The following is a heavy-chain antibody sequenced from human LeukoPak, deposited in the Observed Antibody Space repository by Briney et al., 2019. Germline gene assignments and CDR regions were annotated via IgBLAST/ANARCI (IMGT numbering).Heavy chain of an antibody. D-gene: IGHD5-18*01. CDR1: GGTFSSYA. Sequence: SVKVSCKASGGTFSSYAISWVRQAPGQGLEWMGGIIPIFGTANYAQKFQGRVTITADESTSTAYMELSSLRAEDTAVYYCARDRGYTYGWYMDVWGRGTTVTVSS. CDR3: ARDRGYTYGWYMDV. V-gene: IGHV1-69*13. CDR2: IIPIFGTA. J-gene: IGHJ6*03.